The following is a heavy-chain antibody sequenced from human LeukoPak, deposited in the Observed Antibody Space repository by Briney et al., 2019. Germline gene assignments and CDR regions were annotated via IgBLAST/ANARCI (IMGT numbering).Heavy chain of an antibody. D-gene: IGHD1-26*01. CDR1: GFTFSSYG. V-gene: IGHV3-30*18. Sequence: GGSLRLSCAASGFTFSSYGVHWVRQAPGKGLEWVAVISYDGSSKYYADSVKGRFTISRDNSKNTLYLQMNSLRAEDTAVYYCAKDRRSSDAFDIWGQGTMVTVSS. CDR2: ISYDGSSK. CDR3: AKDRRSSDAFDI. J-gene: IGHJ3*02.